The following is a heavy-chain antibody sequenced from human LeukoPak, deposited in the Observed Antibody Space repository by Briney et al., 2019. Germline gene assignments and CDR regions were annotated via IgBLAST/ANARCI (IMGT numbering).Heavy chain of an antibody. CDR2: IYWDDDK. J-gene: IGHJ4*02. D-gene: IGHD3-10*01. V-gene: IGHV2-5*02. CDR1: GFSLSTRGVG. Sequence: SGPTLVKPTQTLTLTCTFSGFSLSTRGVGAGWIRQPPGKALELLELIYWDDDKRYSASLKSRLTITKDTSKNQVVLTMTNMDPVDTATYYCARGRFGELYLDYWGQGTLVTVSS. CDR3: ARGRFGELYLDY.